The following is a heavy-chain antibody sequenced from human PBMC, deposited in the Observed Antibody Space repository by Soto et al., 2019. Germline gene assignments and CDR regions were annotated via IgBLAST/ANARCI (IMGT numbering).Heavy chain of an antibody. CDR1: GGSISSGDYY. D-gene: IGHD4-17*01. V-gene: IGHV4-30-4*01. J-gene: IGHJ1*01. Sequence: QVQLQESGPGLVKPSQTLSLTCTVSGGSISSGDYYWTWIRQPPGKGLEWIGYIYYSANTYYNPSLKSRVTISVDTSKNQFPLKLNFVTAADTAVYYCARAGDYIPLRYFHHWGQGTLVTVSS. CDR3: ARAGDYIPLRYFHH. CDR2: IYYSANT.